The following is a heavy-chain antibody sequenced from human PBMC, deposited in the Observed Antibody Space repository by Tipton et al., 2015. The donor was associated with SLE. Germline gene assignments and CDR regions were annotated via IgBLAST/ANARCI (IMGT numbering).Heavy chain of an antibody. J-gene: IGHJ3*02. CDR1: GGSINSGDYS. V-gene: IGHV4-30-2*01. CDR3: ARGEMDVFDM. D-gene: IGHD5-24*01. CDR2: IFRSGNA. Sequence: TLSLTCAVSGGSINSGDYSWSRIRRPPGKGLEWIGYIFRSGNAYYNPSLKSRVTISLDMSTNQFSLRLDSATAADTAVYYCARGEMDVFDMWGQGTVVSVSS.